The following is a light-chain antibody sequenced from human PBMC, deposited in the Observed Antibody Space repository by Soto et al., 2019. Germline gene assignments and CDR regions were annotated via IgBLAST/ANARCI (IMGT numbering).Light chain of an antibody. J-gene: IGKJ1*01. CDR3: QQYGNSPRT. Sequence: EIVMTHSPATLSVSPGDSATLSCRARPSGSSNLAWDQQKPGQAPRPLIYDASSRATGIPVRFSGSGSGTDFTLTISRLEPEDFAVYYCQQYGNSPRTFGQGTKVDIK. CDR1: PSGSSN. CDR2: DAS. V-gene: IGKV3-20*01.